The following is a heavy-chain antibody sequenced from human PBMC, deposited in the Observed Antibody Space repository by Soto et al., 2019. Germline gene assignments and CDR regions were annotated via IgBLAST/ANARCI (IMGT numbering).Heavy chain of an antibody. D-gene: IGHD3-16*02. CDR2: IYYSGST. CDR1: GVYISSYY. J-gene: IGHJ1*01. Sequence: SETLSLTCTVSGVYISSYYWSWIRQPPGKGLEWIGYIYYSGSTNYNPSLKSRVTISVDTSKNQFSLKLSSVTAADTAVYYCARSVTYDYIWGSYRQTPSEYFQHWGQGTLVTVSS. CDR3: ARSVTYDYIWGSYRQTPSEYFQH. V-gene: IGHV4-59*01.